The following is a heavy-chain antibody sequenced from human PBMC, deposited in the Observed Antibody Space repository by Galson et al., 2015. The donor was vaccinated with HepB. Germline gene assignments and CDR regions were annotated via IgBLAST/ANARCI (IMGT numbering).Heavy chain of an antibody. CDR1: GFTYSSYG. D-gene: IGHD5-12*01. CDR2: ISYDGSNK. J-gene: IGHJ6*02. V-gene: IGHV3-30*18. CDR3: AKGLSVAWLYGMDV. Sequence: SLRLSCAASGFTYSSYGLHWVRQAPGKGLEWVAVISYDGSNKYYADSVKGRFTISRDNSKNTLYLQMNSLRAEDTAVYYCAKGLSVAWLYGMDVWGQGTTVTVSS.